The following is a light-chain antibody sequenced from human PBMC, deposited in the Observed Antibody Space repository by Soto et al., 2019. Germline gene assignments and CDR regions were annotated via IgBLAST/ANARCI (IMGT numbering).Light chain of an antibody. Sequence: EIMLTQSPATLSLSPGERATLSCRASQSVSSYLARYQQKPGQAPRLLIYDASNRATGIPARFSGSGSGTDSTLTISSLEPEDFAVYYCQQRSNWPFTFGGGTKVEIK. J-gene: IGKJ4*01. CDR3: QQRSNWPFT. CDR1: QSVSSY. V-gene: IGKV3-11*01. CDR2: DAS.